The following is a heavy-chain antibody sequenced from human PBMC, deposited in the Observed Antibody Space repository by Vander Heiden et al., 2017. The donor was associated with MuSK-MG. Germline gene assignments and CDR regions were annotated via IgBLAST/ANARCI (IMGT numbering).Heavy chain of an antibody. CDR1: GGSIRSFY. Sequence: QVQLQESGPGLVKPSETLSLTCTVSGGSIRSFYWSWIRQPAGKGLEWIGRIYSSGGTNYNPSLKSRVTMSVDTSKNQFSLKLSSVTAADTAVYYCARGFSTAFDYWGQGTLVTVSS. D-gene: IGHD2-2*01. CDR3: ARGFSTAFDY. J-gene: IGHJ4*02. CDR2: IYSSGGT. V-gene: IGHV4-4*07.